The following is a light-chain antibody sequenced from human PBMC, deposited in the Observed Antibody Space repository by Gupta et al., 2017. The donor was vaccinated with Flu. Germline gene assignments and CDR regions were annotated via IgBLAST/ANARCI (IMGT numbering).Light chain of an antibody. V-gene: IGLV1-47*01. CDR1: NSNIGGNY. CDR2: RND. Sequence: QSVLTQPPSASGTPGQRVTISCSGSNSNIGGNYVHWYQPLPGTAPKLLISRNDQRPSGVPERFSGSKSGTSGSLAVSGLRAEDEADYYCAVWDDSRRSYVFGTGTKVTVL. J-gene: IGLJ1*01. CDR3: AVWDDSRRSYV.